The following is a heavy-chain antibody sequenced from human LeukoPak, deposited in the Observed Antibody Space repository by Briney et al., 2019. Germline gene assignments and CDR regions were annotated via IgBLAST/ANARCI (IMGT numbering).Heavy chain of an antibody. D-gene: IGHD3/OR15-3a*01. CDR1: GDSIISNIYW. CDR3: ARRRHNFDFYDV. Sequence: SETLSLTCTVSGDSIISNIYWWDWVRLPPGKGLEWIGATFYTGRTFYSPSLKSRVTVSVDTSKNQFSLDLSSATAADTAVYYCARRRHNFDFYDVWGQGTRVTVSS. J-gene: IGHJ3*01. CDR2: TFYTGRT. V-gene: IGHV4-39*01.